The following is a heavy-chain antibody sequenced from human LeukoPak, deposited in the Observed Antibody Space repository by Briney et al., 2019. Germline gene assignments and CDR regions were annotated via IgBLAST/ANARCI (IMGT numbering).Heavy chain of an antibody. D-gene: IGHD1-7*01. J-gene: IGHJ6*02. CDR2: IFTSGST. CDR1: GGSISSYY. CDR3: ALTGTTGRHYYYYGMDV. Sequence: SETLSLTCTVPGGSISSYYWSWIRPPAGKGLEWIGRIFTSGSTNYNTSLKSRVTMSVDTSKTQFSLKLSSVTAADTAVYYCALTGTTGRHYYYYGMDVWGQGTTVTVSS. V-gene: IGHV4-4*07.